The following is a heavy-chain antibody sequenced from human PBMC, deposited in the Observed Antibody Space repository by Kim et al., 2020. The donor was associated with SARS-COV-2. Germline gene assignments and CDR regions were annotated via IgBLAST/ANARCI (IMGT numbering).Heavy chain of an antibody. CDR3: AREGAGTDYYYGMDV. Sequence: GGSLRLSCAASGFTFSSYGMHWVRQAPGKGLEWVAVIWDDGSNKYYADSVKGRFTISRDNSKNTLYLQMNSLRAEDTAVYYCAREGAGTDYYYGMDVWGQGTTVTRSS. CDR1: GFTFSSYG. V-gene: IGHV3-33*01. CDR2: IWDDGSNK. D-gene: IGHD6-19*01. J-gene: IGHJ6*02.